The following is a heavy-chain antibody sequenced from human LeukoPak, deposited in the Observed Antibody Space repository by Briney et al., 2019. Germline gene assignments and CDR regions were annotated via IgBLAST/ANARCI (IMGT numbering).Heavy chain of an antibody. V-gene: IGHV3-48*04. D-gene: IGHD3/OR15-3a*01. CDR3: ARSGYYTFDY. J-gene: IGHJ4*02. CDR1: GFTFSSYS. CDR2: ISSSSTI. Sequence: GGSLRLSCAASGFTFSSYSMNWVRQAPGKGLEWVSYISSSSTIYYADSVKGRFTISRDNAKNSLYLQMNSLRAEDTAVYYCARSGYYTFDYWGQGTLVTVSS.